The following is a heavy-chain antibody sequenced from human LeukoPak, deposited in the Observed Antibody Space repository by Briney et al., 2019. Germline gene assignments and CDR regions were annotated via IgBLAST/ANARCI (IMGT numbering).Heavy chain of an antibody. CDR2: IYHSGST. J-gene: IGHJ3*02. Sequence: SQTLSLTCTVSGGSISSGGYYWSWIRQPPGKGLEWIGYIYHSGSTYYNPSLKSRVTISVDTSKNQFSLKLSSVTAADTAVYYCARDGIAAAGPAFDIWGQGTMVTVSS. D-gene: IGHD6-13*01. CDR3: ARDGIAAAGPAFDI. V-gene: IGHV4-30-2*01. CDR1: GGSISSGGYY.